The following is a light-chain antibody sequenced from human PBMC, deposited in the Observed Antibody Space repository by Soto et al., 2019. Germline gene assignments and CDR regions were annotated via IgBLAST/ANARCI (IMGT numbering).Light chain of an antibody. CDR3: QQYNNGARYP. CDR1: QRVSSN. V-gene: IGKV3-15*01. CDR2: GAS. Sequence: EIVMTHSPATLSVSPGERATLSCRASQRVSSNLASYQRKPGEAPTLLIYGASTMATGITASFSGSGSGTEFTLTTSSLQSEDVAVYYYQQYNNGARYPVGKGTNVDMK. J-gene: IGKJ2*01.